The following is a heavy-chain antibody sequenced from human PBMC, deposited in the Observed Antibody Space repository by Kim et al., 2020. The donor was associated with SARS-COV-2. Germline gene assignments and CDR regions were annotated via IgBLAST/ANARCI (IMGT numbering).Heavy chain of an antibody. CDR2: ISWNSGSI. D-gene: IGHD2-15*01. J-gene: IGHJ4*02. CDR3: AKDSVVVVAAPDGAFDY. CDR1: GFTFGDYA. Sequence: GGSLRLSCAASGFTFGDYAMHWVRQAPGKGLEWVSGISWNSGSIGYADSVKGRLTIARDNAKNSLYLQMNSLRAEDTALYYCAKDSVVVVAAPDGAFDYWGQGTLVTISS. V-gene: IGHV3-9*01.